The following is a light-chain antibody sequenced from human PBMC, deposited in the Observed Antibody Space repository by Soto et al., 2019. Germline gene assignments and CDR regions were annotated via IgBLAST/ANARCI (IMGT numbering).Light chain of an antibody. CDR3: QQYSSSPWT. CDR2: GAS. V-gene: IGKV3-20*01. Sequence: EIVLTQSPGTLSLSPGERATLSCRASQSVSSSYLAWYQQKPGQAPSLLIYGASSRATAIPDRFSGSGSGTDFTLTISRLEPEDFAVYYCQQYSSSPWTFGQGTKVEIK. J-gene: IGKJ1*01. CDR1: QSVSSSY.